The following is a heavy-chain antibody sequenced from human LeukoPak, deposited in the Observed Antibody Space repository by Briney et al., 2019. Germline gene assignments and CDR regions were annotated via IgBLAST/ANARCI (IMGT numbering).Heavy chain of an antibody. CDR2: IYYSGST. CDR3: AXXXXXXXSRASVRAFDI. Sequence: SETLSLTCTVSGGSISSYYWSWIRQPPGKGLEWIGYIYYSGSTNYNPSLKSRVTISVDTSKNQFSLKLSSVTAADTAVYYCAXXXXXXXSRASVRAFDIWGQGTMVTVSS. CDR1: GGSISSYY. D-gene: IGHD2-2*01. J-gene: IGHJ3*02. V-gene: IGHV4-59*08.